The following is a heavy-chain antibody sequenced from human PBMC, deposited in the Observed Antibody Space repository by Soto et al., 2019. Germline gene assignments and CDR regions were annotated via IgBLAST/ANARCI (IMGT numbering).Heavy chain of an antibody. CDR1: GFTFSSYA. Sequence: EVQLLESGGGLVQPGGSLRLSCAASGFTFSSYAMKWVRQAPGKGLEWVSAISDSGGSTYYADSVKGRFTISRDNSMSTLDLQMNSRRAEDTAVYYCAKDRRSSWYGYFDYWGQGSLVTVSS. J-gene: IGHJ4*02. V-gene: IGHV3-23*01. CDR3: AKDRRSSWYGYFDY. CDR2: ISDSGGST. D-gene: IGHD6-13*01.